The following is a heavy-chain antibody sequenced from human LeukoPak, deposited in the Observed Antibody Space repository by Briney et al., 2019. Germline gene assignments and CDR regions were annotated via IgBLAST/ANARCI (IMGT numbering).Heavy chain of an antibody. D-gene: IGHD1-26*01. Sequence: PGGCLRLSCAASGFIFIDFWMTWVRQAPGKGLEWVAVISYDGSNKYYADSVKGRFTISRDNSKNTLYLQMNSLRAEDTAVYYCAKEGGWELLPYYFDYWGQGTLVTVSS. CDR2: ISYDGSNK. V-gene: IGHV3-30*18. CDR3: AKEGGWELLPYYFDY. CDR1: GFIFIDFW. J-gene: IGHJ4*02.